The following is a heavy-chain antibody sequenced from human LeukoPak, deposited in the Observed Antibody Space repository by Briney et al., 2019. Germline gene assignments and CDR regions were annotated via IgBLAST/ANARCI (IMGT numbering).Heavy chain of an antibody. CDR1: GGSISSSIYY. Sequence: SETLSLTCAVSGGSISSSIYYWGWIRQPPGTGLEWIGSIYYTGSTYYNPSLKSRVTIPVDTSKNQFSLKLSSVTAADTAVYYCARHLRYCSSACSEVWFDPWGQGTLVTVSS. CDR2: IYYTGST. CDR3: ARHLRYCSSACSEVWFDP. D-gene: IGHD2-2*01. V-gene: IGHV4-39*01. J-gene: IGHJ5*02.